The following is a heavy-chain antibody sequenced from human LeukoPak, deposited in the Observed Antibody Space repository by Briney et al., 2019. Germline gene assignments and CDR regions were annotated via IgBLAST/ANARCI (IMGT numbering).Heavy chain of an antibody. CDR2: IYYSGST. V-gene: IGHV4-39*07. Sequence: PSETLSLTCTVSGGSISSSSYYWGWIRQPPGKGLEWIGSIYYSGSTYYNPSLKSRVTISVDTSKNQFSLKLSSVTAADTAVYYCARAGQEYYFDYWGQGTLVTVSS. CDR3: ARAGQEYYFDY. CDR1: GGSISSSSYY. J-gene: IGHJ4*02. D-gene: IGHD3-10*01.